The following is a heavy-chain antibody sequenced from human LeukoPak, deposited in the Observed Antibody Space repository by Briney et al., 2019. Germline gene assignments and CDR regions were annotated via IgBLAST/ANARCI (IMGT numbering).Heavy chain of an antibody. Sequence: GGSLRLSCAASGLSFSSFAMSWVRQGPARGLEWVSSIRGNGETFCADSVKGRFTLSSDSSRNTVYFQLNNLRVEDTAIYYCAKASWVSSTDAIRWGQGTLVTVSS. CDR2: IRGNGET. CDR1: GLSFSSFA. CDR3: AKASWVSSTDAIR. J-gene: IGHJ4*02. D-gene: IGHD3-16*01. V-gene: IGHV3-23*01.